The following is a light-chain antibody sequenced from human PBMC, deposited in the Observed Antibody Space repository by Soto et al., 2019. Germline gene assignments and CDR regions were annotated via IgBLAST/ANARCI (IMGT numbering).Light chain of an antibody. J-gene: IGLJ2*01. CDR2: GNS. V-gene: IGLV1-40*01. Sequence: QSVLTQPPSVSEAPGQRVTISCTGSSSNIGAGYDVHWYQQLPGTATKLLIYGNSNRPSGVPDRFSGSKSGTSASLAITGLQAEEEADYYCQSYDSSLSGSVFGGGTKLTVL. CDR3: QSYDSSLSGSV. CDR1: SSNIGAGYD.